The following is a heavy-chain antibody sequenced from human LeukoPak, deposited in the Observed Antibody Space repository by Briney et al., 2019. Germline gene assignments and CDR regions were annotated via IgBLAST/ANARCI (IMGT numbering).Heavy chain of an antibody. Sequence: ASVKVSCKASGYTFTSYYMHWARQAPGQGLEWMGIINPSGGSTSYAQKFQGRVTMTRDMSTSTVYMELSSLRSEDTAVYYCARVVVGATGPVDYWGQGTLVTVSS. V-gene: IGHV1-46*01. J-gene: IGHJ4*02. CDR3: ARVVVGATGPVDY. CDR1: GYTFTSYY. D-gene: IGHD2-21*01. CDR2: INPSGGST.